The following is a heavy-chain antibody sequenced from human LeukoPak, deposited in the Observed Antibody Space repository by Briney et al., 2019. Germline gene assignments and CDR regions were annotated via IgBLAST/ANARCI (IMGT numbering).Heavy chain of an antibody. Sequence: SEALSLTCTVSGGSISSYYWSWIRQPAGKGLEWIGRVYTRGSTNYTPSLKSRVTMSVDTSKNQFSLKLSSVTAADTAVYYCARGERGIAVAGSYWSFDLWGRGTLVTVSS. V-gene: IGHV4-4*07. CDR2: VYTRGST. CDR3: ARGERGIAVAGSYWSFDL. CDR1: GGSISSYY. D-gene: IGHD6-19*01. J-gene: IGHJ2*01.